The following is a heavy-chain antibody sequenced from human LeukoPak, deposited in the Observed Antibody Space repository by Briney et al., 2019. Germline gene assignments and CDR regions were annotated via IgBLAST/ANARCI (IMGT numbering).Heavy chain of an antibody. V-gene: IGHV4-39*01. CDR1: GGSIRSSSFY. J-gene: IGHJ4*02. D-gene: IGHD6-19*01. CDR2: IYYSGNP. CDR3: GTITVAGTAVDN. Sequence: SETLSLTCTVSGGSIRSSSFYWGWSRQPPGKGLEWIGNIYYSGNPYYNPSLKSRVTISVDASKNQFTLKLSSVTAEDTAVYYCGTITVAGTAVDNWGQGTLVTVSS.